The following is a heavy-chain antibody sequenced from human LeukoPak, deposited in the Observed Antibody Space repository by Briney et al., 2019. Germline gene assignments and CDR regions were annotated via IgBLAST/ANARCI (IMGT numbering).Heavy chain of an antibody. J-gene: IGHJ4*02. CDR3: ARFKYSSGCGPDY. V-gene: IGHV4-38-2*02. D-gene: IGHD6-19*01. Sequence: SETLSLTCTVSGYSISSGYYWGRIRQPPGKGLEWIGSIYHSGSTYYNPSLKSRVTISVDTSKNQFSLKLSSVTAADTAMYYCARFKYSSGCGPDYWGQGTLVTVSS. CDR1: GYSISSGYY. CDR2: IYHSGST.